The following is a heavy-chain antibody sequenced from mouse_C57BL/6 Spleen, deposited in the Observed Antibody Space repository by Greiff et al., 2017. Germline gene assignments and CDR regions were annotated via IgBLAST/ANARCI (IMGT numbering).Heavy chain of an antibody. CDR1: GYTFTSYW. CDR3: ARSYGIYVSDYYALDY. V-gene: IGHV1-53*01. J-gene: IGHJ4*01. Sequence: QVQLQQPGTELVKPGTSVKLSCKASGYTFTSYWMHWVKQRPGQGLEWIGNINPSNGGTNYNEKFKSKATLTVDKSSSTGYMQLSSLTSEDSAVNYCARSYGIYVSDYYALDYWGQGTSVTVSS. CDR2: INPSNGGT. D-gene: IGHD2-1*01.